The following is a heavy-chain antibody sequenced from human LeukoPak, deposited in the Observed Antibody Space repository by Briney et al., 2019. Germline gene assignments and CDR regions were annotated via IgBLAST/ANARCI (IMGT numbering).Heavy chain of an antibody. CDR3: ARDSTGSWYGRSDAFDI. CDR1: GGSISSSTYY. D-gene: IGHD6-13*01. V-gene: IGHV4-39*07. Sequence: PSETLSLTCTVSGGSISSSTYYWGWIRQPPGKGLEWIGSIYYSGSTYYNPSLKSRVTISADTSKNQFSLKLSSVTAADAAVYYCARDSTGSWYGRSDAFDIWGQGTMVTVSS. J-gene: IGHJ3*02. CDR2: IYYSGST.